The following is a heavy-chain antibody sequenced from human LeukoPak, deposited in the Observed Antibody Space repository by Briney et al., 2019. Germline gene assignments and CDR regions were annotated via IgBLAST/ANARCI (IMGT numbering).Heavy chain of an antibody. CDR2: IYHSGST. Sequence: PGGSLRLSCSASGFTLGSYWMTWVRQAPGKGLEWIGEIYHSGSTNYNPSLKSRVAISVDKSKNQFSLKLSSVTAADTAVYYCARSSAEQPFDYWGQGTLVTVSS. J-gene: IGHJ4*02. CDR3: ARSSAEQPFDY. D-gene: IGHD6-13*01. CDR1: GFTLGSYW. V-gene: IGHV4-4*02.